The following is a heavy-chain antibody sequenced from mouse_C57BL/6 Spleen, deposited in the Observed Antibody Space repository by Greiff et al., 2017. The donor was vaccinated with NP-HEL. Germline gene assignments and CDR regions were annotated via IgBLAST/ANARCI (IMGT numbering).Heavy chain of an antibody. D-gene: IGHD1-1*01. CDR1: GYAFSSSW. J-gene: IGHJ4*01. CDR2: IYPGDGDT. Sequence: VQGVESGPELVKPGASVKISCKASGYAFSSSWMNWVKQRPGKGLEWIGRIYPGDGDTNYNGKFKGKATLTADKSSSTAYMQLSSLTSEDSAVYFCARTTVVNAMDYWGQGTSVTVSS. V-gene: IGHV1-82*01. CDR3: ARTTVVNAMDY.